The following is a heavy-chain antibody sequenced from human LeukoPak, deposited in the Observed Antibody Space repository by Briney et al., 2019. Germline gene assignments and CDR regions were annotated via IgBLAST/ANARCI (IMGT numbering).Heavy chain of an antibody. V-gene: IGHV3-20*04. CDR2: INWNGVST. CDR1: GFTFDDYG. CDR3: AREDGFCRGGSCYQH. D-gene: IGHD2-15*01. Sequence: PGGSLRLSCAASGFTFDDYGMSWVRQAPGRGLEWVSFINWNGVSTDYADSVKGRFTISRDNAKNSLYLQMSSLRVEDTALYYCAREDGFCRGGSCYQHWGQGTLVTVSS. J-gene: IGHJ1*01.